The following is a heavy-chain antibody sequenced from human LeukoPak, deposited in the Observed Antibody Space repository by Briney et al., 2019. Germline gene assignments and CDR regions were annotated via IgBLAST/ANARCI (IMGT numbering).Heavy chain of an antibody. D-gene: IGHD3-3*01. V-gene: IGHV3-23*01. CDR1: GFTFSSYA. CDR2: ISGSGGST. J-gene: IGHJ4*02. Sequence: PGGSLRLSCAASGFTFSSYAMSWVRQAPGKGLEWVSAISGSGGSTYYVDSVKGQFTISRDNSKNTLYLQMNSLRAGDTAVYYCARDAQSYDFWSGYSPLIINPVDYWGQGTLVTVSS. CDR3: ARDAQSYDFWSGYSPLIINPVDY.